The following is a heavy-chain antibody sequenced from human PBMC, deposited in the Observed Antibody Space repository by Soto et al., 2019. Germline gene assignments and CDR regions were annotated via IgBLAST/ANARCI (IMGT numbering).Heavy chain of an antibody. J-gene: IGHJ4*02. CDR1: GFTFSSYA. CDR3: AKSPLSYYYDSSGIVGSYFDY. D-gene: IGHD3-22*01. V-gene: IGHV3-23*01. Sequence: GGSLRLSCAASGFTFSSYAMSWVRQAPGKGLEWVSAISGSGGSTYYADSVKGRFTISRDNSKNTLYLQMNSLRAEDTAVYYCAKSPLSYYYDSSGIVGSYFDYRGQGTRVTVS. CDR2: ISGSGGST.